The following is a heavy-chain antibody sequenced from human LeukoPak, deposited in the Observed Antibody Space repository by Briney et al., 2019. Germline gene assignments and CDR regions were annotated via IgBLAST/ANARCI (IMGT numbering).Heavy chain of an antibody. D-gene: IGHD3-16*02. J-gene: IGHJ4*02. Sequence: GASVKVSCKASGYTFSTYGMNWVRQAPGQGLEWMGWINTNTGNPTYAQGFTGRFVFSLDTSVSTAYLQISSLKAEDTAVYYCARVRLGELSSFTLYFDYWGQGTLVTVSS. CDR1: GYTFSTYG. CDR2: INTNTGNP. V-gene: IGHV7-4-1*02. CDR3: ARVRLGELSSFTLYFDY.